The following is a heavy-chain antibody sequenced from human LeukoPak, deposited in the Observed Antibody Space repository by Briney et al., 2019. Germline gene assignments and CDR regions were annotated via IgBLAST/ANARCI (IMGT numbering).Heavy chain of an antibody. J-gene: IGHJ4*02. D-gene: IGHD1-26*01. CDR1: GGSISSGSYD. Sequence: PSETLSLTCTVSGGSISSGSYDWSWIRQPAGKGLEWIGRIYTSGSTNYNRSLKSRVTISVHTSKSQFSWKLSSVTAAATAVYYCARAVPYSGSLLDSSGQGTLVTVSS. CDR3: ARAVPYSGSLLDS. CDR2: IYTSGST. V-gene: IGHV4-61*02.